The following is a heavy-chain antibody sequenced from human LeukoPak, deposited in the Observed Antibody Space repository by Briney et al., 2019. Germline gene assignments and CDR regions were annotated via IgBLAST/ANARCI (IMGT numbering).Heavy chain of an antibody. CDR3: ARDRHGYSYGLGAFDI. Sequence: GGSLRLSCAASGFTFSSYSMNWVRQAPGKGLEWVAVISYDGSNKYYADSVQGRFTISRDNSKNTLYLQMNSLRAEDTAVYYCARDRHGYSYGLGAFDIWGQGTMVTVSS. CDR1: GFTFSSYS. CDR2: ISYDGSNK. D-gene: IGHD5-18*01. V-gene: IGHV3-30*03. J-gene: IGHJ3*02.